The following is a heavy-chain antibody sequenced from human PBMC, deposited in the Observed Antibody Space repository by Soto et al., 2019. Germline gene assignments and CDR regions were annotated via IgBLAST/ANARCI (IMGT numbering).Heavy chain of an antibody. CDR2: MNPNTGAT. V-gene: IGHV1-8*02. J-gene: IGHJ5*02. CDR1: GYIFPSFD. D-gene: IGHD2-21*01. CDR3: ARVKGVVWFDP. Sequence: GASMKVSCKASGYIFPSFDINWVRQASGQGLEWMGWMNPNTGATGYAQKFQGRLTMTLDISTSTAYMELSSLGSDDTAVYYCARVKGVVWFDPWGQGTLVTVSS.